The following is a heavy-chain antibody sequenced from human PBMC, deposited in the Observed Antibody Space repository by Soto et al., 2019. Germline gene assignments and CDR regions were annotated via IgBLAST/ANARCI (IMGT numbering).Heavy chain of an antibody. Sequence: EVQLVESGGGLVQPGGSLRLSCAASGFTFSSYWMSWVRQAPGKGLEWVANIKQDGSEKYYVDSVKGRFTISRDNAKNSLFQKMNSPRAEDPAGYCCARVLEYGSSWPPGWGQGTLGPLSS. CDR2: IKQDGSEK. V-gene: IGHV3-7*05. CDR1: GFTFSSYW. CDR3: ARVLEYGSSWPPG. D-gene: IGHD6-13*01. J-gene: IGHJ4*02.